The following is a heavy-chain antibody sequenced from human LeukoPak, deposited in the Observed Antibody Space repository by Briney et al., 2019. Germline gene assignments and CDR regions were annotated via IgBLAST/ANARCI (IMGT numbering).Heavy chain of an antibody. V-gene: IGHV4-30-4*08. D-gene: IGHD2-2*01. CDR3: ARDRGVVIPFDY. J-gene: IGHJ4*02. CDR2: IYDSGET. CDR1: GGSIGSGDYY. Sequence: PSQTLSLTCTVSGGSIGSGDYYWNWIRQPPGKGLEWIGYIYDSGETYYNPSLKSRVIISLDTSKNHFYLRLSSVTASDTAVYYCARDRGVVIPFDYWGQGTLVTVSS.